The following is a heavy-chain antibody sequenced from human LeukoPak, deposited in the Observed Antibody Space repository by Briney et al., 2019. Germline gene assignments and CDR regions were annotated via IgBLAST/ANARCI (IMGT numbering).Heavy chain of an antibody. J-gene: IGHJ4*02. CDR2: ISYDGSNK. Sequence: GRSLRLSCAASGFTFSSYGMHWVRQAPGKGLEWVAVISYDGSNKYYADSVKGRFTISRDNSKNRLYLQMNSLRAEDTAVYYCAKDLLAEQLDFGYWGQGTLVTVSS. V-gene: IGHV3-30*18. CDR1: GFTFSSYG. CDR3: AKDLLAEQLDFGY. D-gene: IGHD6-6*01.